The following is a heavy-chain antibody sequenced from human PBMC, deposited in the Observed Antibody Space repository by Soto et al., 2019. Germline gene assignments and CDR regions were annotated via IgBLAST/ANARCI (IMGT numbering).Heavy chain of an antibody. D-gene: IGHD1-1*01. CDR1: GFTFSSYW. CDR3: VGDGYPAWVYGVDV. CDR2: VNSDGSTT. Sequence: EVQLVESGGGLVQPGGSLRLSCAASGFTFSSYWMHWVRQAPGKGLVWVSRVNSDGSTTNYADSVKGRFTISRDNARNTLYLQMNRLRAEDTAVYYCVGDGYPAWVYGVDVWGQGTTVTVSS. V-gene: IGHV3-74*01. J-gene: IGHJ6*02.